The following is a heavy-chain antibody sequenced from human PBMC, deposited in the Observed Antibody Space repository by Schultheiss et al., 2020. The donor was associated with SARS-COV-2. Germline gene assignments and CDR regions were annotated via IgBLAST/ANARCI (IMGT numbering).Heavy chain of an antibody. CDR2: IIPIFGTA. D-gene: IGHD4-17*01. CDR3: ARTLRRAEYYFDY. J-gene: IGHJ4*02. V-gene: IGHV1-69*13. Sequence: SVKVSCKASGYTFTSYYMHWVRQAPGQGLEWMGGIIPIFGTANYAQKFQGRVTITADESTSTAYMELSSLRSEDTAVYYCARTLRRAEYYFDYWGQGTLVTVSS. CDR1: GYTFTSYY.